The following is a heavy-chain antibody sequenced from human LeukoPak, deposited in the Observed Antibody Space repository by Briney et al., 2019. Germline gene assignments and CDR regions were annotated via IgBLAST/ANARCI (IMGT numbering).Heavy chain of an antibody. CDR3: ARDGYSPDLYYMDV. J-gene: IGHJ6*03. D-gene: IGHD5-24*01. CDR1: GFTFSSYR. V-gene: IGHV3-30*19. CDR2: TSYDGSNK. Sequence: GGSLRLSCAASGFTFSSYRMHWVRQAPGKGLEWVAVTSYDGSNKYNADSVKGRFTISRDNSKNTLYLQLNRVRAEDTAMYYCARDGYSPDLYYMDVWGKGTTVTVSS.